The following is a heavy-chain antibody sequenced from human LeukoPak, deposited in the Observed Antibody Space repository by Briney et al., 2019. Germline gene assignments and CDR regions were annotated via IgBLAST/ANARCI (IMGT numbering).Heavy chain of an antibody. J-gene: IGHJ2*01. Sequence: PSETLSLTCTVSGGSISSYYWSRIRQPPGKGLEWIGYIYYSGSTNYNPSLKSRVTISVDTSKNQFSLNLTSVTAADTAVYFCARYGSGNSPEVLRGRGTLVTVSS. D-gene: IGHD3-10*01. CDR1: GGSISSYY. CDR2: IYYSGST. CDR3: ARYGSGNSPEVL. V-gene: IGHV4-59*08.